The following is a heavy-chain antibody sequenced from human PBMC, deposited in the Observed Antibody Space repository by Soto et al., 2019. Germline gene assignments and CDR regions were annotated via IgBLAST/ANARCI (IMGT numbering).Heavy chain of an antibody. D-gene: IGHD1-1*01. CDR2: IYSGGST. CDR1: GFTVSSNY. V-gene: IGHV3-53*01. CDR3: ARAPIYKWGYYGMDV. Sequence: GGSLRLSCAASGFTVSSNYMSWVRQAPGKGLEWVSVIYSGGSTYYADSVEGRFTISRDNSKNTLYLQMNSLRAEDTAVYYCARAPIYKWGYYGMDVWGQGTTVTVSS. J-gene: IGHJ6*02.